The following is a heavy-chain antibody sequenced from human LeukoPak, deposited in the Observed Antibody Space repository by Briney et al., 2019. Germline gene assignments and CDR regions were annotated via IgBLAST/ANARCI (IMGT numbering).Heavy chain of an antibody. CDR1: GFTFSSYA. V-gene: IGHV3-23*01. CDR2: ISGSGGGT. J-gene: IGHJ4*02. Sequence: PGGSLRLSCAASGFTFSSYAMSWVRQAPEKGLEWVSTISGSGGGTYYADSVKGRFTISRDDSKNTLYLQVNSLRAEDTAVYYCVKDLGRYRSNCFDYWGQGTLVTVSS. CDR3: VKDLGRYRSNCFDY. D-gene: IGHD1-26*01.